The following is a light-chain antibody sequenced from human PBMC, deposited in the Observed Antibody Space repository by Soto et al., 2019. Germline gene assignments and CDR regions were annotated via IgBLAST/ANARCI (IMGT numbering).Light chain of an antibody. CDR1: QSVSSY. Sequence: EIEMTQSAATLSVSQEERATLSCRASQSVSSYLAWYQQKPGQAPRLLIYDPSNRATGIPARFSGSRSGTDFTLTITRLVPEDFAVYYCQQRSNWPPPITFGQGTRLEIK. V-gene: IGKV3-11*01. CDR2: DPS. CDR3: QQRSNWPPPIT. J-gene: IGKJ5*01.